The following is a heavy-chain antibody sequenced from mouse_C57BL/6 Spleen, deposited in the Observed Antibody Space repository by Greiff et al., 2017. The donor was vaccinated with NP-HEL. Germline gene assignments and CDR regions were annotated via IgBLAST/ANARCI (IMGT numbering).Heavy chain of an antibody. CDR1: GYAFSSSW. CDR3: ATYDVDYYFDY. V-gene: IGHV1-82*01. CDR2: IYPGDGDT. D-gene: IGHD2-12*01. Sequence: VQLQQSGPELVKPGASVKISCKASGYAFSSSWMNWVKQRPGKGLEWIGRIYPGDGDTNYNGKFKGKATLTADKSSSTAYMQLSSLTSEDSAVYFCATYDVDYYFDYWGQGTTLTVSS. J-gene: IGHJ2*01.